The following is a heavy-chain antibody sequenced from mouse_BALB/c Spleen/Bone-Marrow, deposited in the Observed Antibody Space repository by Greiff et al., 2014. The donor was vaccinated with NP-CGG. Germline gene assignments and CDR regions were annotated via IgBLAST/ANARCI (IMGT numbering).Heavy chain of an antibody. V-gene: IGHV14-4*02. CDR3: NARGDYDFDYFDY. CDR2: IDPENGDT. CDR1: GSNIKDYY. Sequence: EVKLQESGAELVRSGASVELSCTASGSNIKDYYMHWVKQRPEQGLEWIGWIDPENGDTEYAPKFQGKATMTADTSSNTAYLQLSSLTSEDTAVYYCNARGDYDFDYFDYWGQGTTLTVSS. J-gene: IGHJ2*01. D-gene: IGHD2-4*01.